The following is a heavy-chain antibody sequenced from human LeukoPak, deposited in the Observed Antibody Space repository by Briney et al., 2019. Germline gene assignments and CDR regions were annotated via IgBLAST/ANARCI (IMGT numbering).Heavy chain of an antibody. CDR3: ARLDSSGWWPYDY. CDR2: IYYSGST. V-gene: IGHV4-59*08. CDR1: GGSFSGYY. D-gene: IGHD6-19*01. Sequence: PSETLSLTCAVYGGSFSGYYWSWIRQPPGKGLEWIGYIYYSGSTNYNPSLKSRVTISVDTSKNQFSLKLSSVTAADTAVYYCARLDSSGWWPYDYWGQGTLVTVSS. J-gene: IGHJ4*02.